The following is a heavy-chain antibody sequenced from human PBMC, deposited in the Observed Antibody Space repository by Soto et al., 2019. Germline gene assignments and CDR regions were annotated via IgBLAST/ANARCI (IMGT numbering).Heavy chain of an antibody. CDR2: FVPMYTAP. V-gene: IGHV1-69*01. J-gene: IGHJ4*02. CDR1: GGTFGSFA. D-gene: IGHD3-10*01. Sequence: QVQLVQSGAEVKKPGSSVRVSCKASGGTFGSFAISWVRHAPGTALEWMGPFVPMYTAPKYAPTFQGRLATTADESTTTVSMELSSLRSEDTAIYYCAREGFSGAYFVYWGQGTLVTVSS. CDR3: AREGFSGAYFVY.